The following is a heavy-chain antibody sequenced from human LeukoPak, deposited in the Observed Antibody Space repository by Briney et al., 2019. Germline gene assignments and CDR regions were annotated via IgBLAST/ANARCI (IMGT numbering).Heavy chain of an antibody. CDR3: ARGYYGSGSYYTPDYYMDV. CDR1: GDSISSYY. D-gene: IGHD3-10*01. V-gene: IGHV4-59*01. J-gene: IGHJ6*03. CDR2: IYYSGST. Sequence: SETLSLTCTVSGDSISSYYWSWLRQPPGKGLEWIGYIYYSGSTNYNPSLKSRVTISVDTSKNQISLNLSSVTAADTAIYYCARGYYGSGSYYTPDYYMDVWGKGTTVTISS.